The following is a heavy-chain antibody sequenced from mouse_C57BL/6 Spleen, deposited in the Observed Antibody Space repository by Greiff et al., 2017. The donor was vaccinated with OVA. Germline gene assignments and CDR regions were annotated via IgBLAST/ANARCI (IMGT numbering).Heavy chain of an antibody. D-gene: IGHD2-4*01. Sequence: QVQLQQSGAELARPGASVKMSCKASGYTFTSYTMHWVKQRPGQGLEWIGYINPSSGYTKYNQKFKDKATLTADKSPSTAYMQLSSLTSEDSAVYYCAGDDYEDAMDYWGQGTSVTVSS. CDR1: GYTFTSYT. CDR3: AGDDYEDAMDY. CDR2: INPSSGYT. J-gene: IGHJ4*01. V-gene: IGHV1-4*01.